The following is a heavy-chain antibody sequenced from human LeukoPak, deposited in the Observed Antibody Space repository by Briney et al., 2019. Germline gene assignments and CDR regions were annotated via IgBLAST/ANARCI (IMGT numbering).Heavy chain of an antibody. V-gene: IGHV3-48*01. CDR3: ASKGGSYYGFGY. CDR1: GFTFSSYS. CDR2: ISSSSSTI. Sequence: GGSLRLSCAASGFTFSSYSMSWVRQAPGKGLEWVSYISSSSSTIYYADSVKGRFTISKDNAKNTLYLQTNSLRAEDTAVYYCASKGGSYYGFGYWGQGTLVTVSS. D-gene: IGHD1-26*01. J-gene: IGHJ4*02.